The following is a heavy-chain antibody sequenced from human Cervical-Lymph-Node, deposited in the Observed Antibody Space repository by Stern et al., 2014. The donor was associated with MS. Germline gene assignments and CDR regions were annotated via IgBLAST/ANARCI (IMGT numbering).Heavy chain of an antibody. D-gene: IGHD6-6*01. V-gene: IGHV4-61*02. CDR1: GDSVSSGSHY. CDR3: ARLGIASRPYFYGMDV. CDR2: IYTSGST. J-gene: IGHJ6*02. Sequence: QLQLQESGPGLVKPSQTLSLTCTVSGDSVSSGSHYWSWVRQPAGKGLEWIGRIYTSGSTNYSPSLKSRVTLSLDPSKNHSSLKLSSVTATDTAVYYCARLGIASRPYFYGMDVWGQGTTVIVSS.